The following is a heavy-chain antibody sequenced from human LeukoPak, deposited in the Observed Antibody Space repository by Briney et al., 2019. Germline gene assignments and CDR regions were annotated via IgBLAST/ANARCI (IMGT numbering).Heavy chain of an antibody. CDR1: GYTFTSYY. J-gene: IGHJ6*03. V-gene: IGHV1-46*03. CDR3: ARGHCSSTSCYGRGYYYYMDV. Sequence: AASVKVSCKASGYTFTSYYMHWVRQAPGQGLEWMGIINPSGGSTSYAQKFQGRVTMTRDTSTSTVYMELSSLRSEDTAVYYCARGHCSSTSCYGRGYYYYMDVWGKGTTVTVFS. D-gene: IGHD2-2*01. CDR2: INPSGGST.